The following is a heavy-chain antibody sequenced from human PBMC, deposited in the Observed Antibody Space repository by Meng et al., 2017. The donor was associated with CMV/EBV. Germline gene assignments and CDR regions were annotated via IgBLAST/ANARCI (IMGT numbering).Heavy chain of an antibody. CDR1: GFSFGSYW. Sequence: GESLKISCAASGFSFGSYWMTWVRQAPGKGLEWVANVNEDGSEKYYVDSVKGRFTISRDNAKNSLYQQMNSLRAEDTAVYYCASVKRIVWGQGTLVTVSS. CDR3: ASVKRIV. V-gene: IGHV3-7*01. J-gene: IGHJ4*02. CDR2: VNEDGSEK. D-gene: IGHD1-1*01.